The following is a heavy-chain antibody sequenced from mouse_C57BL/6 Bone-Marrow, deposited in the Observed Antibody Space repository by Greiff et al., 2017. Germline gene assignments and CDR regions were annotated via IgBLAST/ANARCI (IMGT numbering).Heavy chain of an antibody. D-gene: IGHD2-3*01. Sequence: EVQLQQSVAELVRPGASVKLSCTASGFNIKHTYMHWVKQRPEQGLAWIGRIDPANGNTKYAPKFQGKATITADTSSNTAYLQLSSLTSEDTAIYYCARRGWLLPWYFDVLGTGTTVTVSS. CDR3: ARRGWLLPWYFDV. CDR2: IDPANGNT. CDR1: GFNIKHTY. J-gene: IGHJ1*03. V-gene: IGHV14-3*01.